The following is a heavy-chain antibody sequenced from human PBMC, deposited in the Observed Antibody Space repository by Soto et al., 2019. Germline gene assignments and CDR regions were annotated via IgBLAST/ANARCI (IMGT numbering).Heavy chain of an antibody. CDR1: GFTFSSYW. V-gene: IGHV3-7*01. CDR3: ARDGILGYCSGGSCDNFDY. D-gene: IGHD2-15*01. Sequence: GGSLRLSCAASGFTFSSYWMSWVRQAPGKGLEWVANIKQDGSEKYYVDSVKGRFTISRDNAKNSLYLQMNSLRAEDTAVYYCARDGILGYCSGGSCDNFDYWGQGTLVTVSS. CDR2: IKQDGSEK. J-gene: IGHJ4*02.